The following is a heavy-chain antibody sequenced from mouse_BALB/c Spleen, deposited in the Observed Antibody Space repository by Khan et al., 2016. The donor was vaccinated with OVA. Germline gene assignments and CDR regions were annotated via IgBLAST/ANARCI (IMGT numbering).Heavy chain of an antibody. Sequence: EVQLVETGPGLVKPSQSLSLTCTVTGYSITSGYAWNWIRQFPGNKLEWMGYISYSGGTSYNPSLKSRISINRDTSKNQFFLQLNSVTTEDTATYYCARGNYYGYYFDYGGQGTTRTVSS. CDR3: ARGNYYGYYFDY. V-gene: IGHV3-2*02. J-gene: IGHJ2*01. CDR1: GYSITSGYA. CDR2: ISYSGGT. D-gene: IGHD1-1*01.